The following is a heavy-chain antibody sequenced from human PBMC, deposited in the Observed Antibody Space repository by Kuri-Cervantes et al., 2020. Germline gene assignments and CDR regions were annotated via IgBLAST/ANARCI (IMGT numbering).Heavy chain of an antibody. CDR3: ARPKYCSGGSCLLKPSPYYYYGMDV. D-gene: IGHD2-15*01. J-gene: IGHJ6*02. Sequence: GESLKISCAASGFTFSSYWMSWVRQAPGKGLEWVANIKQDGSEKYYVDSVKGRFTISRDNAKNSLYLQMNGLRAEDTAVYYCARPKYCSGGSCLLKPSPYYYYGMDVWGQGTTVTVSS. CDR2: IKQDGSEK. V-gene: IGHV3-7*01. CDR1: GFTFSSYW.